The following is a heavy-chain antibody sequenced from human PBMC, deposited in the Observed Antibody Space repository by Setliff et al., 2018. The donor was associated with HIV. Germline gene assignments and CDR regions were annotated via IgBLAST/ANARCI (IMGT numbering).Heavy chain of an antibody. CDR2: IYIGGST. CDR3: ARDKVVAGTWWFDP. D-gene: IGHD2-15*01. CDR1: GFTVSSNY. Sequence: GGSLRLSCAASGFTVSSNYMSWVRQAPGKGLEWVSVIYIGGSTYYADSVKGRFTISRDNSKNTLYLQMNSLRAEDTAAYYCARDKVVAGTWWFDPWGQGTLVTVSS. J-gene: IGHJ5*02. V-gene: IGHV3-66*02.